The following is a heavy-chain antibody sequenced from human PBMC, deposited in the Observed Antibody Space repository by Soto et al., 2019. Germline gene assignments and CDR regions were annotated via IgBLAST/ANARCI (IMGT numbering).Heavy chain of an antibody. CDR2: ISDSGRTI. D-gene: IGHD3-3*01. CDR3: ARDLLHYDFWSGYSAYFYYGMDV. J-gene: IGHJ6*02. Sequence: PGGSLRLSCAASGFTFSSYEVNWVRQAPGKGLEWVSYISDSGRTIYYADSVKGRFTVSRDNAQNSLFLQMNSLRAEDTAVYYCARDLLHYDFWSGYSAYFYYGMDVWGPGTTVTVSS. CDR1: GFTFSSYE. V-gene: IGHV3-48*03.